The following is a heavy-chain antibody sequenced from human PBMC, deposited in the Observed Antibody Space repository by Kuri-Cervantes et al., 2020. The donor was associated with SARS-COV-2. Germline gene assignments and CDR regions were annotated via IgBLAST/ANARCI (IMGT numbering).Heavy chain of an antibody. CDR3: AREGDIVVVHDAFDI. D-gene: IGHD2-2*01. J-gene: IGHJ3*02. Sequence: GGSLRLSCAASGFTFSDYYMSWIRQAPGKGLEWVAVISYDGSNKYYADSVKGRFTISRDNSKNTLYLQMNSLRAEDTAVYYCAREGDIVVVHDAFDIWGQGTMVTVSS. V-gene: IGHV3-30-3*01. CDR2: ISYDGSNK. CDR1: GFTFSDYY.